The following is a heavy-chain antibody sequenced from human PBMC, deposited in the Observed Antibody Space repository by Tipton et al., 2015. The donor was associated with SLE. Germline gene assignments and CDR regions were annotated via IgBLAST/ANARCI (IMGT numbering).Heavy chain of an antibody. CDR2: FDPENGET. J-gene: IGHJ4*02. D-gene: IGHD3-22*01. CDR3: TRASTYDHYYFDN. Sequence: QSGAEVKKPGASVKVSCKVSGYTFTELSIHWVRQSPGKGLELMGTFDPENGETIYAQKFQGRVTMTEDTSVDTAYMEVSSLRSEDTAIYYCTRASTYDHYYFDNWGQGTLATVSS. V-gene: IGHV1-24*01. CDR1: GYTFTELS.